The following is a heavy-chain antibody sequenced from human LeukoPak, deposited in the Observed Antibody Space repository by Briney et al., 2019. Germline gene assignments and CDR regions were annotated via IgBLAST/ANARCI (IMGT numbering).Heavy chain of an antibody. J-gene: IGHJ3*02. CDR2: IYYSWST. CDR3: ARGYCGGDCYSLSPFDI. CDR1: GGSISSYY. D-gene: IGHD2-21*02. V-gene: IGHV4-59*01. Sequence: TSETLSLTCTVSGGSISSYYWSWIRQPPGKGLEWIGYIYYSWSTNYNPSLKSRVTISVDTSKNQFSLKLSSVTAADTAVYYCARGYCGGDCYSLSPFDIWGQGTMVTVSS.